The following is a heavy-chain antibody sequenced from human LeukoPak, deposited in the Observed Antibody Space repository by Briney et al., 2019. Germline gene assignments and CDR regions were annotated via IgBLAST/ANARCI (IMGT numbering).Heavy chain of an antibody. V-gene: IGHV3-33*08. CDR1: GFPFSSFA. J-gene: IGHJ4*02. CDR3: ARDPRYSGSYAFDY. Sequence: GGSLRLSCAASGFPFSSFAMSWVRQAPGKGLEWVAVIWYDGSNKYYADSVKGRFTISRDNSKNTLYLQMNSLRAEDTAVYYCARDPRYSGSYAFDYWGQGTLVTVSS. CDR2: IWYDGSNK. D-gene: IGHD1-26*01.